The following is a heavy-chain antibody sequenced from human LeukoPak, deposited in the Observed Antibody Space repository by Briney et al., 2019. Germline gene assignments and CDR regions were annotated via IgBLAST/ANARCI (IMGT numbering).Heavy chain of an antibody. CDR1: GFTFSSYD. CDR2: IGTAGDT. J-gene: IGHJ4*02. CDR3: ARASCSGGSCYDY. Sequence: PGGSLRLSCAASGFTFSSYDMHWVRQATGKGLEWVSAIGTAGDTYYPGSVKGRFTISRENAKNSLYLQMNSLGAGDTAVYYCARASCSGGSCYDYWGQGTLVTVSS. V-gene: IGHV3-13*01. D-gene: IGHD2-15*01.